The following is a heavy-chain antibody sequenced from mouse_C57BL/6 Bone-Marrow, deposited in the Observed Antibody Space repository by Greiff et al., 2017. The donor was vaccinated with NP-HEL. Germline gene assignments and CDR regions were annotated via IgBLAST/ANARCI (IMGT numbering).Heavy chain of an antibody. CDR1: GFNIKDDY. CDR2: IDPENGDT. CDR3: TTRLGRLDY. V-gene: IGHV14-4*01. J-gene: IGHJ2*01. D-gene: IGHD4-1*01. Sequence: EVQLQQSGAELVRPGASVKLSCTASGFNIKDDYMHWVKQRPEQGLEWIGWIDPENGDTEYASKFQGKATITADTSSNTAYLQLSSLTSEDTAVYYCTTRLGRLDYWGQGTTLTVST.